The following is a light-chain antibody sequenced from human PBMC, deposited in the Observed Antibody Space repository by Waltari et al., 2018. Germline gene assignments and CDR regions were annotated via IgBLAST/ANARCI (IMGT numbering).Light chain of an antibody. J-gene: IGLJ3*02. Sequence: QSVLTQSPSASGTPGQTVTISCSGSNSNIATNYVCWYQQVPETAPNPLLYRNNQRPSGVPDRFSGSKSGTSASLAISGLRAEDEADYYCAAWDDSLSGWVFGGGTKLTVL. CDR3: AAWDDSLSGWV. V-gene: IGLV1-47*01. CDR2: RNN. CDR1: NSNIATNY.